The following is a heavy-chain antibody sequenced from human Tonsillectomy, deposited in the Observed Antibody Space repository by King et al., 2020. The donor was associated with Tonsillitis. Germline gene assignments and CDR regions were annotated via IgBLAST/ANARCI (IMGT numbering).Heavy chain of an antibody. V-gene: IGHV3-23*04. Sequence: VQLVESGGGLVQPGGSLRLSCAASGFTFSSYAMSWVRQAPGKGLEWVSAVSGSGGSTYYADSVKGRVTISRDNSKNTLYLQMNSLRAEHTAVYYCEATNYYASSGYYARLRYWGQGTLVTVSS. CDR1: GFTFSSYA. D-gene: IGHD3-22*01. J-gene: IGHJ4*02. CDR2: VSGSGGST. CDR3: EATNYYASSGYYARLRY.